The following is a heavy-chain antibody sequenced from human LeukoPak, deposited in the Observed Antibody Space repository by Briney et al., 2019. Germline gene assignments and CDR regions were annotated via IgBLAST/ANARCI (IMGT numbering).Heavy chain of an antibody. CDR1: EFTFSSYS. CDR3: ARDVGFPKPLDY. V-gene: IGHV3-21*01. CDR2: ISGSSTYI. D-gene: IGHD6-25*01. J-gene: IGHJ4*02. Sequence: PGGSLRLSCAASEFTFSSYSMNWVRQAPGKGLEWVSSISGSSTYIYYADSVKGRFSISRDNAKNSLYLQMNSLRAEDTAVYYCARDVGFPKPLDYWGQGTLVTVSS.